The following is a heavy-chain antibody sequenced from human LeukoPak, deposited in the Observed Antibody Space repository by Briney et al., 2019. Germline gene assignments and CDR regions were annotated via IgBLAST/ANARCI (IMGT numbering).Heavy chain of an antibody. Sequence: GESLKISCKGSGYSFSSQWIGWVRQMPGKRLEWMGIIYPGDSETRYSPSFQGQVTISADKSVSTAYLQWSSLKASDTAMYYCARYYFWTGSYFFDYWGQGTLVTVSS. V-gene: IGHV5-51*01. D-gene: IGHD3/OR15-3a*01. J-gene: IGHJ4*02. CDR1: GYSFSSQW. CDR2: IYPGDSET. CDR3: ARYYFWTGSYFFDY.